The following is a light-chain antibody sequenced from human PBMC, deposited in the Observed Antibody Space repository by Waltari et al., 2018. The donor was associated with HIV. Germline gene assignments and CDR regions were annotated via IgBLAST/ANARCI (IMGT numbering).Light chain of an antibody. CDR3: QQSYNSPYT. CDR2: GAF. V-gene: IGKV1-39*01. Sequence: DIQMTQSPSSLSASVGDRVTISCRANRPVFTDLNWYQQKHGEAPKVLISGAFNLRNGVPPRFVGSGSGTGFTLVINGLQPEDFAIYFCQQSYNSPYTFGQGTKLEIK. CDR1: RPVFTD. J-gene: IGKJ2*01.